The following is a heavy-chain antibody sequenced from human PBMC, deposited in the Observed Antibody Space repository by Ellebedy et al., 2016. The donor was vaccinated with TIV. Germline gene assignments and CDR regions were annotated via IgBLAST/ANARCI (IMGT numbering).Heavy chain of an antibody. D-gene: IGHD3-3*01. J-gene: IGHJ5*02. CDR3: VGFGVFNL. V-gene: IGHV3-7*01. Sequence: PGGSLRLSCAARGFSFSNFWMSWVRQAPGKGLEWVAHIKTDGSETYYVDSVKGRFTISRENAKNALFLQMDGLRVDDSAVYYCVGFGVFNLWGQGAPVTVSS. CDR1: GFSFSNFW. CDR2: IKTDGSET.